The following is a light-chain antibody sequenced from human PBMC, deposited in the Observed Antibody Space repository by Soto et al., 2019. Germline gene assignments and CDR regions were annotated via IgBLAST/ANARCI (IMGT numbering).Light chain of an antibody. CDR1: QSVSGS. CDR2: DAS. CDR3: QQRSNWPYT. V-gene: IGKV3-11*01. Sequence: EIVLTQSPATLSLSPGERATLSCRASQSVSGSLAWYQQKLGQAPMLLIYDASNRATGIPARFSGSGSGTDFTLTLSSLEPEDFAVYYCQQRSNWPYTFGQGTKLEIK. J-gene: IGKJ2*01.